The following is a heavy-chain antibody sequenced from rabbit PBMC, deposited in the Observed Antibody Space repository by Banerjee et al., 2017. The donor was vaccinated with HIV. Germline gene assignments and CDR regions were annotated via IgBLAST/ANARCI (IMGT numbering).Heavy chain of an antibody. J-gene: IGHJ4*01. CDR2: IYTGDGAT. D-gene: IGHD2-1*01. CDR1: GFDLSSGYD. V-gene: IGHV1S40*01. Sequence: QSLEESGGDLVKPGASLTLTCKASGFDLSSGYDMNWVRQAPGKGLEWIGCIYTGDGATAYASWAKGRFTITRSTSLNTVTLQMTSLTAADTATYFCARDAGDSGDLWGQGTLVTVS. CDR3: ARDAGDSGDL.